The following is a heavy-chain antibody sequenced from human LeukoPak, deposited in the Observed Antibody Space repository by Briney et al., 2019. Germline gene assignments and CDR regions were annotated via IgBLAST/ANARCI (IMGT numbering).Heavy chain of an antibody. D-gene: IGHD1-26*01. CDR3: TREVSGSLYFDY. CDR2: ISWNSGSI. CDR1: GFTFDDYA. Sequence: GGSLRLSCAASGFTFDDYAMHWVRQAPGKGLEWVSGISWNSGSIGYADSVKGRFTISRDNAKNSLYLQMNSLRAEDTAVYYCTREVSGSLYFDYWGQGTLVTVSS. V-gene: IGHV3-9*01. J-gene: IGHJ4*02.